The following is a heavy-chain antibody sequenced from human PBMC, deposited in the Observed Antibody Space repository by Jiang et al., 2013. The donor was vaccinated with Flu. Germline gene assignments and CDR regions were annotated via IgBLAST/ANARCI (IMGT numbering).Heavy chain of an antibody. Sequence: RLSCAASGFTFSSYAMHWVRQAPGKGLEWVAVISYDGSNKYYADSVKGRFTISRDNSKNTLYLQMNSLRAEDTAVYYCARDRGTIVVVPAAISAAGGPPHDYGMDVWGQGTTVTVSS. V-gene: IGHV3-30-3*01. D-gene: IGHD2-2*01. J-gene: IGHJ6*02. CDR1: GFTFSSYA. CDR2: ISYDGSNK. CDR3: ARDRGTIVVVPAAISAAGGPPHDYGMDV.